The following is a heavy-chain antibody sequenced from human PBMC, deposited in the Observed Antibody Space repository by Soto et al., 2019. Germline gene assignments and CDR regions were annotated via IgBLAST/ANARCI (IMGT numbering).Heavy chain of an antibody. CDR2: IYGGGST. J-gene: IGHJ4*02. V-gene: IGHV3-53*01. CDR3: AILDHHGHYFDY. CDR1: GFPVSYRY. Sequence: GGSLNLSCAAAGFPVSYRYFSWVRQAPGKGLEWVSVIYGGGSTYYADSVKGRFTVSRDNSKNTLYLQMNSLRDEDTAIYFCAILDHHGHYFDYWGQGNLVTVSS.